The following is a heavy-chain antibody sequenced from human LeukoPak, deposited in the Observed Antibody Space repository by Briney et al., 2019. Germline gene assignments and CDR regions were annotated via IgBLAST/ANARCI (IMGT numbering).Heavy chain of an antibody. Sequence: ASVKVSCKASGYTFTSYGISWVRQAPGQGLEWMGRISAYNGNTNYAQKLQGRVTMTTDTSTSTAYMELRSLRSDDTAVYYCARDLNVVVVAAIPGYWGQGTLVTVSS. CDR1: GYTFTSYG. J-gene: IGHJ4*02. CDR3: ARDLNVVVVAAIPGY. CDR2: ISAYNGNT. D-gene: IGHD2-15*01. V-gene: IGHV1-18*01.